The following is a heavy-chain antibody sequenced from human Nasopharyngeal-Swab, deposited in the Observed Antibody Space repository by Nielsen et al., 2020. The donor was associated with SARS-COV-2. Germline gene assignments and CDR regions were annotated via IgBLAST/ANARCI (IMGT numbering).Heavy chain of an antibody. CDR2: INPNSGGT. D-gene: IGHD6-19*01. J-gene: IGHJ2*01. CDR3: ARELHSSGWGTPHWYFDL. V-gene: IGHV1-2*04. Sequence: WVRQAPGQGLEWMGWINPNSGGTNYAQKFQGWVTMTRDTSTSTVYMELSSLRSEDTAVYYCARELHSSGWGTPHWYFDLWGRGTLVTVSS.